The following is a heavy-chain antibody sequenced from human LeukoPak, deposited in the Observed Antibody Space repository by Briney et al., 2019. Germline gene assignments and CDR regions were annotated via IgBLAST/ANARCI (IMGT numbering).Heavy chain of an antibody. CDR1: GFTFSSYG. J-gene: IGHJ6*03. CDR3: AKDGDIAASFYYYYYMDV. V-gene: IGHV3-30*18. CDR2: ISYDGSNK. Sequence: PGGSLRLSCAASGFTFSSYGMHWVRQAPGKGLEWVAVISYDGSNKYYADSVKGRFTISRDNSKNTLYLQMNSLRAEDTAVYYCAKDGDIAASFYYYYYMDVWGKGTTVTVSS. D-gene: IGHD6-13*01.